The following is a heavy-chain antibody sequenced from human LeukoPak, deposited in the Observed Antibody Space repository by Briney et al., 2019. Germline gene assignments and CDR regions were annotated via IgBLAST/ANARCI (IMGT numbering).Heavy chain of an antibody. D-gene: IGHD2-2*01. J-gene: IGHJ6*04. CDR1: GFTFSSYV. V-gene: IGHV3-30*18. CDR3: AKDPTPIVVVPDARPKTYGTDA. Sequence: GWSLRLSCAASGFTFSSYVMHWVRQAPGKGLEGVAVISYAGSNKYYADAVKGRFTISRDNSKNTLYLQMNSLRAEDTAVYSCAKDPTPIVVVPDARPKTYGTDAWGKGTTVTVSS. CDR2: ISYAGSNK.